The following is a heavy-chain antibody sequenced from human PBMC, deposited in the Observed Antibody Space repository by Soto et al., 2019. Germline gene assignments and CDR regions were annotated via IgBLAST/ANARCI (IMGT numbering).Heavy chain of an antibody. Sequence: ASVKVSCKASGYTFTSYGISWVRQAPGQGLEWMGWISAYNGNTNYAQKLQGRVTMTTDTSTSTAYMELRSLRSDDTAVYYCAKDIGWEGYCNSTSCYTGDYWGQGTLVTVST. CDR2: ISAYNGNT. V-gene: IGHV1-18*01. D-gene: IGHD2-2*02. CDR1: GYTFTSYG. CDR3: AKDIGWEGYCNSTSCYTGDY. J-gene: IGHJ4*02.